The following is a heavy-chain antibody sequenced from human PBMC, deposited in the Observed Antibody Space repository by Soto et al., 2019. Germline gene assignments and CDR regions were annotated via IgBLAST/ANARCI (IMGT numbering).Heavy chain of an antibody. CDR3: VKDDGGYPSTAPH. CDR1: GITISNYR. D-gene: IGHD3-22*01. Sequence: EVQLLESGGGLVQPGGSLRLSCAASGITISNYRMCWVRQAAGKGLDWVSGISGSGDRTYYGDSAKGRFTISKDISKNSLSLQLDSLGVEDTAVYFCVKDDGGYPSTAPHWGQGTLVTVSS. J-gene: IGHJ4*02. CDR2: ISGSGDRT. V-gene: IGHV3-23*01.